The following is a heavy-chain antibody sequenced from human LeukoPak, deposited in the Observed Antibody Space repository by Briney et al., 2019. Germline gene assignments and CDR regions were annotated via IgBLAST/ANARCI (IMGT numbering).Heavy chain of an antibody. D-gene: IGHD6-19*01. Sequence: ASVKVSCKASGYTFTSYGISWVRQAPGQGLEWMGWISAYNGNTNYAQKLQGRVTMTTDTSTSTAYMELRSLRSDDTAVYYCARQWLVQDYYYGMDAWGQGTTVTVSS. V-gene: IGHV1-18*01. CDR1: GYTFTSYG. J-gene: IGHJ6*02. CDR3: ARQWLVQDYYYGMDA. CDR2: ISAYNGNT.